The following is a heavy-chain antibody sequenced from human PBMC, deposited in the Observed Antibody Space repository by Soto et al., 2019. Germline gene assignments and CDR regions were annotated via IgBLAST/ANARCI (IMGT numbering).Heavy chain of an antibody. CDR2: ISYDGSNK. CDR3: ARDHARLAVAGPLAY. CDR1: GFTFSSYA. J-gene: IGHJ4*02. Sequence: GGSLRLSCAASGFTFSSYAMHWVRQAPGKGLEWVAVISYDGSNKYYADSVKGRFTISRDNSKNTLYLQMNSLRAEDTAVYYCARDHARLAVAGPLAYWGQGTLVTVSS. D-gene: IGHD6-19*01. V-gene: IGHV3-30-3*01.